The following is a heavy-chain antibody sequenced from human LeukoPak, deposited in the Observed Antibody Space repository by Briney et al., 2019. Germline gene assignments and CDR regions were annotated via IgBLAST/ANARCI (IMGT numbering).Heavy chain of an antibody. CDR3: AKDYYGSGLFYYYYMDV. Sequence: ESGGSLRLSCAASGFTFSSYDMSWVRQAPGKGLEWVSAISGSGSRTNYADSVKGRFTISRDNSKNTLYLQMNSLRAEDTAVYYCAKDYYGSGLFYYYYMDVWGKGTTVTVSS. CDR2: ISGSGSRT. V-gene: IGHV3-23*01. CDR1: GFTFSSYD. J-gene: IGHJ6*03. D-gene: IGHD3-10*01.